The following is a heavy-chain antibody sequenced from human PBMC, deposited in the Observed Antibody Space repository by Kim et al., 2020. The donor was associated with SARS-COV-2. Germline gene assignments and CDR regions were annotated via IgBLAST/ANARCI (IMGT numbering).Heavy chain of an antibody. J-gene: IGHJ6*03. CDR2: IYYSGST. V-gene: IGHV4-61*01. CDR3: ARGSGYDWGKDYYHYM. CDR1: GGSVSSGSYY. Sequence: SETLSLTCTVSGGSVSSGSYYWSWIRQPPGKGLEWIGYIYYSGSTNYNPSLKSRVTISVDTSKNQFSLKLSSVTAADTAVYYCARGSGYDWGKDYYHYM. D-gene: IGHD5-12*01.